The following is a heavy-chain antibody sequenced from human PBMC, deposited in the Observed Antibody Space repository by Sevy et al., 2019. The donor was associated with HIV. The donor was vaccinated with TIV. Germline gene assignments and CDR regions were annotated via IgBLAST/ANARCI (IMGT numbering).Heavy chain of an antibody. J-gene: IGHJ6*02. V-gene: IGHV3-53*01. Sequence: GGSLRLSCVVSGFTLTNEFFSWVRQAPGKGLEWVAVVYSGGATYYADSVKGRFTISRDKSKSTLYLQMKGLGAEDTAVYYCARVGYCRGGTCFSGFYYAMDVWGQGTTVTVSS. CDR3: ARVGYCRGGTCFSGFYYAMDV. D-gene: IGHD2-15*01. CDR1: GFTLTNEF. CDR2: VYSGGAT.